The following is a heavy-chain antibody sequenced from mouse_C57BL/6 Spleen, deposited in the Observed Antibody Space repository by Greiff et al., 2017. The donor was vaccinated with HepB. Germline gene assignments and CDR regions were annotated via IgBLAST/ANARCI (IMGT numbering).Heavy chain of an antibody. J-gene: IGHJ3*01. V-gene: IGHV6-3*01. CDR3: TEFTAQAWFAY. D-gene: IGHD3-2*02. CDR2: IRLKSDNYAT. Sequence: EVKVVESGGGLVQPGGSMKLSCVASGFTFSNYWMNWVRQSPEKGLEWVAQIRLKSDNYATHYAESVKGRFTISRDDSKSSVYLQMNNLRAEDTGIYYCTEFTAQAWFAYWGQGTLVTVSA. CDR1: GFTFSNYW.